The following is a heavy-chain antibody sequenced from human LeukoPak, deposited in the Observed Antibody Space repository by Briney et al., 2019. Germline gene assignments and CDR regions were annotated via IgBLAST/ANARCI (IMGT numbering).Heavy chain of an antibody. CDR3: ARVLRYCSGGNCYSGGLGYMDV. CDR2: ITSSSTYV. CDR1: EFTFSNYN. J-gene: IGHJ6*03. D-gene: IGHD2-15*01. V-gene: IGHV3-21*04. Sequence: GGSLRLSCEASEFTFSNYNMNWVRQAPGQRLELVSSITSSSTYVFYADSVKGRFTISRDNAKNSLFLQMNSLRAEDTAVYYCARVLRYCSGGNCYSGGLGYMDVWGKGTTVTISS.